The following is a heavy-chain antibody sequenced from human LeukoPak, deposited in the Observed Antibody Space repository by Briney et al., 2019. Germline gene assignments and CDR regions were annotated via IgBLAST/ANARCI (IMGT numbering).Heavy chain of an antibody. Sequence: SETLSLTCTVSGGSISSSSYYWGWIRQPPGKGLEWIGSLYYSGSTYYNPSLKSRVTISVDTSKNQFSLRLSSVTPADTAVYYCARKYYYDSERGAFDMWGQGTVVSVTS. V-gene: IGHV4-39*07. CDR2: LYYSGST. D-gene: IGHD3-22*01. CDR1: GGSISSSSYY. J-gene: IGHJ3*02. CDR3: ARKYYYDSERGAFDM.